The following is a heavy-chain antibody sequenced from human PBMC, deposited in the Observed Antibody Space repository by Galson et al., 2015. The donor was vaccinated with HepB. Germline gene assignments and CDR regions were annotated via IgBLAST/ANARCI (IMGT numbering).Heavy chain of an antibody. J-gene: IGHJ4*02. D-gene: IGHD3-22*01. CDR3: ARLDSSGYFY. CDR1: GYSFTSYW. CDR2: IYPGDSDT. V-gene: IGHV5-51*01. Sequence: QSGAEVKKPGESLKISCKGSGYSFTSYWIGWVRQRPGKGLEWMGIIYPGDSDTTYSPSFQGQVTISVDKSINTAYLHRSSLKASDTAMFYCARLDSSGYFYWGQGTLVTVSS.